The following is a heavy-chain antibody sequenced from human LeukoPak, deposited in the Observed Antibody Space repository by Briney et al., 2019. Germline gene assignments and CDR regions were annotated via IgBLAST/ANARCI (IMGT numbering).Heavy chain of an antibody. V-gene: IGHV1-2*02. D-gene: IGHD3-9*01. Sequence: ASVKVSCKASGYTFTGYYMHWVRQAPGQGLEWMGWINPNSGGTNYAQKSQGRVTMTRDTSIGTAYMELSRLRSDDTAVYYCARDETYYDILTGYYPKLGFDPWGQGTLVTVSS. CDR1: GYTFTGYY. CDR2: INPNSGGT. J-gene: IGHJ5*02. CDR3: ARDETYYDILTGYYPKLGFDP.